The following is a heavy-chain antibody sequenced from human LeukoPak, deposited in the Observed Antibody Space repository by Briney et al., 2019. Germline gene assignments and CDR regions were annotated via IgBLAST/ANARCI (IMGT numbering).Heavy chain of an antibody. CDR1: GYTFTSYG. J-gene: IGHJ6*03. Sequence: ASVKVSCKASGYTFTSYGISWVRQAPGQGLEWMGWISAYNGNTNYAQKLQGRVTMTTDTSTSTAYMELRSLRSDDTAVYYCARQFSSSWYGVYYYYYMDVWGKGTTVTVSS. CDR3: ARQFSSSWYGVYYYYYMDV. V-gene: IGHV1-18*01. CDR2: ISAYNGNT. D-gene: IGHD6-13*01.